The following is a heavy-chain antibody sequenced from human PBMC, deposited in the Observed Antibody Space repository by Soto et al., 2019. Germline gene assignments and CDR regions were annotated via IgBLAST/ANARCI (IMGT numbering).Heavy chain of an antibody. CDR2: ISGSGGST. D-gene: IGHD3-22*01. CDR1: GFTFSSYA. J-gene: IGHJ4*02. Sequence: GGSLRLSCAASGFTFSSYAMSWVRQAPGKGLEWVSAISGSGGSTYYADSVKGRFTISRDNSKNTLYLQMNSLRAEDTAVYYCAKLMITRKGTLPATEYYFDYWGQGTLVTVSS. CDR3: AKLMITRKGTLPATEYYFDY. V-gene: IGHV3-23*01.